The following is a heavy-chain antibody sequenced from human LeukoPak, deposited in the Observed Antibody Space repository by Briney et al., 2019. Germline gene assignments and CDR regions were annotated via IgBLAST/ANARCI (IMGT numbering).Heavy chain of an antibody. D-gene: IGHD6-6*01. J-gene: IGHJ3*02. CDR1: GGSFSGYY. CDR3: ARKKSRYSSSSGAFDI. V-gene: IGHV4-34*01. CDR2: INHSGST. Sequence: SETLSLTCAVYGGSFSGYYWSWIRQPPGKGLEWIGEINHSGSTNYNPSLKSRVTISVDTSKNQFSLKLSSVTAADTAVYYCARKKSRYSSSSGAFDIWGQGTMVTVSS.